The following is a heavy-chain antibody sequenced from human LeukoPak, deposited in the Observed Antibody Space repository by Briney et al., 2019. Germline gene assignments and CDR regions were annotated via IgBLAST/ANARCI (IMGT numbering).Heavy chain of an antibody. V-gene: IGHV3-23*01. Sequence: GGSLRLSCSASGFTFSSYAMHWVRQAPGKGLEWVSAISGSGGSTYYADSVKGRFTISRDNSKNTLYLQMNSLRAEDTAVYYCAKSDCSSTSCSYYYYYGMDVWGKGTTVTVSS. CDR2: ISGSGGST. CDR1: GFTFSSYA. CDR3: AKSDCSSTSCSYYYYYGMDV. D-gene: IGHD2-2*01. J-gene: IGHJ6*04.